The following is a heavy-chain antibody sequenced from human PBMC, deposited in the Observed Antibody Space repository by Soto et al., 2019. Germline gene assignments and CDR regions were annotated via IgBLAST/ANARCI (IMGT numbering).Heavy chain of an antibody. CDR3: AKAQSRYYDSSDFTS. D-gene: IGHD3-22*01. CDR1: GFAFSSYA. Sequence: QSGGSLRLSCAASGFAFSSYAMSWVRQAPGKGLEWVSGISGSGGSTYYAASAKGRVTISRDNSKNTPYLQRKSLRAEDTALYYCAKAQSRYYDSSDFTSWGQGTLVTVSS. J-gene: IGHJ5*02. CDR2: ISGSGGST. V-gene: IGHV3-23*01.